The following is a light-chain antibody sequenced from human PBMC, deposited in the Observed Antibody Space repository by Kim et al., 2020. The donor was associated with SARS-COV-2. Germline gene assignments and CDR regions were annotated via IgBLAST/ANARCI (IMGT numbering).Light chain of an antibody. Sequence: DIQMTQSPSSLSASVGDRVTITCRASQDISNYLAWYQQRPGKVPKLLIFDASTLQSGVPSRFSGSGSGTDFTLTISSLQPEDVATYYCQKYESVPFTFGPGTKVDIK. CDR2: DAS. CDR3: QKYESVPFT. CDR1: QDISNY. J-gene: IGKJ3*01. V-gene: IGKV1-27*01.